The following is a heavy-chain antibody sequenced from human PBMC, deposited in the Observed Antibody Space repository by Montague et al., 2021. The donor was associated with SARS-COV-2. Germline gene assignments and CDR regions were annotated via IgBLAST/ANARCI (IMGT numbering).Heavy chain of an antibody. J-gene: IGHJ6*03. V-gene: IGHV4-34*01. Sequence: SETLSLTCAVSGGSFSRYYWSWIRQPPGKGLEWIGEISQSGNTKYNPSLQSRVSISLDTSRNQFSLKVSSVTAADTAIYYCARLGDGIVPSPILGRGPYYSSYYLDVWGKGTTVTVSS. CDR1: GGSFSRYY. CDR2: ISQSGNT. D-gene: IGHD2-2*02. CDR3: ARLGDGIVPSPILGRGPYYSSYYLDV.